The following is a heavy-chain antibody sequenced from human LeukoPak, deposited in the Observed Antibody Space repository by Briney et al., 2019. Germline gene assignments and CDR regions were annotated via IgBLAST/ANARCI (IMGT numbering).Heavy chain of an antibody. D-gene: IGHD6-19*01. CDR2: IIPIFGTS. J-gene: IGHJ3*02. V-gene: IGHV1-69*13. Sequence: GASVKVSCKASGGTFSSYAFSWVRQAPGQGLEWMGGIIPIFGTSNYAQKFQGRDTITADESTSTAYMELSSLRSEDTALYYCARAQEAYSSGWYGYAFDIWGQGTVVTVSS. CDR1: GGTFSSYA. CDR3: ARAQEAYSSGWYGYAFDI.